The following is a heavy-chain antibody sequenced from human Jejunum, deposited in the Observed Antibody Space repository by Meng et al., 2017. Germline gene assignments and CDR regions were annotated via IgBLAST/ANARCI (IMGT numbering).Heavy chain of an antibody. CDR2: ISGGGGAT. V-gene: IGHV3-23*01. Sequence: GESLKISCAVSRFTFRNFAMSWVRQAPGKGLEWVSAISGGGGATYYADSVKGRFIISRDNSKNTLDLQMNSLRADDTAVYYCAKERGDTWRTASLFDPWGQGILVTVSS. J-gene: IGHJ5*02. CDR1: RFTFRNFA. D-gene: IGHD1-14*01. CDR3: AKERGDTWRTASLFDP.